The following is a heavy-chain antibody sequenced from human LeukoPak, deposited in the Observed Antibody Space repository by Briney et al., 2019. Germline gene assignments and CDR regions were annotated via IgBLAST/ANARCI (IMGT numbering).Heavy chain of an antibody. CDR1: AYTFTDYF. V-gene: IGHV1-2*02. CDR3: ARAQPPTATPGNIANS. CDR2: INPNSGDT. J-gene: IGHJ5*01. Sequence: GASVKVSCKASAYTFTDYFLHWVRRAPGQGFEWMGWINPNSGDTSYTQRFQGRVTMTRDTSISTAYMELSSLRSDDTAVYYCARAQPPTATPGNIANSWGHGTLFTVSS. D-gene: IGHD6-13*01.